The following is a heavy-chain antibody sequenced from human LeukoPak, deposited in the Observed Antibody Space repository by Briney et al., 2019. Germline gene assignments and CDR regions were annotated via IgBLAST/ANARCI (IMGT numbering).Heavy chain of an antibody. CDR3: ARDLVEMATEGNAFDI. D-gene: IGHD5-24*01. V-gene: IGHV4-4*07. Sequence: PSETLSLTCTVSGGSISSYYWSWIRQPAGKGLEWIGRIYTSGSTNYNPSLKSRVTMSVDTSKNQFSLKLSSVTAADTAVYYCARDLVEMATEGNAFDIWGQGTMVTVSS. J-gene: IGHJ3*02. CDR1: GGSISSYY. CDR2: IYTSGST.